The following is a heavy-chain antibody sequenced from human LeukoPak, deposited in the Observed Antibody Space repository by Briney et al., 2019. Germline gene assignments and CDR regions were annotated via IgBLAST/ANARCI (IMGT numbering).Heavy chain of an antibody. CDR1: GFTVSSDY. Sequence: PWGSLRLSCAASGFTVSSDYMSWVCQAPGKVLEWVSVIYSGGSTYYADSVKGRFTISRDNSKNTLYLQMNSLRAEDTAVYYCARDAYGSGSYYNDYWSQGTLVTVSS. D-gene: IGHD3-10*01. J-gene: IGHJ4*02. V-gene: IGHV3-53*01. CDR2: IYSGGST. CDR3: ARDAYGSGSYYNDY.